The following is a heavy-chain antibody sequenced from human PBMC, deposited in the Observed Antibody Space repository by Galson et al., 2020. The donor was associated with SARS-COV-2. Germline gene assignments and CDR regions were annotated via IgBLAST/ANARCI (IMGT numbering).Heavy chain of an antibody. J-gene: IGHJ4*02. Sequence: GGSLRLSCAASGFAFSSYSMSWARQAPGQGLEWVSGLSGSGVYTYYADSFKGRFTISRDTSNNTLFLQMNSLRAEDTAVYYGAKEEHSNGYYYSLDYWGQGTLVTFSS. CDR3: AKEEHSNGYYYSLDY. D-gene: IGHD3-22*01. CDR2: LSGSGVYT. CDR1: GFAFSSYS. V-gene: IGHV3-23*01.